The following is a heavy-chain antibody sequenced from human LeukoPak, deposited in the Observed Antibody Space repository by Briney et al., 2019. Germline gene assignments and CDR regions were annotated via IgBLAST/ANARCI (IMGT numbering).Heavy chain of an antibody. V-gene: IGHV3-48*01. CDR1: GFTFSSYS. Sequence: PGGSLRLSCAASGFTFSSYSMNWVRQAPGKGLEWVSYISSSSSTIYYADSVKGRFTISRDNAKNPLYLQMNSLRAEDTAVYYCARDHYYGSGSPSFDYWGQGTLVTVSS. CDR2: ISSSSSTI. D-gene: IGHD3-10*01. J-gene: IGHJ4*02. CDR3: ARDHYYGSGSPSFDY.